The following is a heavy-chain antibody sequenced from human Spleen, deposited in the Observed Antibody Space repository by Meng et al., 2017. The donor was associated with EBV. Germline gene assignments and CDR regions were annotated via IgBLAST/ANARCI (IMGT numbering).Heavy chain of an antibody. J-gene: IGHJ4*02. V-gene: IGHV3-11*01. CDR2: ISSVGNTI. D-gene: IGHD1-26*01. CDR3: ARDFRRSGSYYGVWDY. CDR1: GFTFSDYY. Sequence: QVQLVESGGXLGGPGGXXRRXXXXSGFTFSDYYMNWLRQAPGKGLEWVSYISSVGNTIYDADSVRGRFTISRDNAKNSLYLQMNSLRAEDTAVYYCARDFRRSGSYYGVWDYWGQGTLVTVSS.